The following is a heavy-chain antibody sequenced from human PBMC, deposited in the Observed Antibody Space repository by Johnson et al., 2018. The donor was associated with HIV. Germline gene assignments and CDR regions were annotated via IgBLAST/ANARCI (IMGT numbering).Heavy chain of an antibody. CDR1: GFTFSSYA. CDR2: IKQDGSEK. CDR3: ARERYMGSTTLADAFDM. V-gene: IGHV3-7*01. D-gene: IGHD1-26*01. J-gene: IGHJ3*02. Sequence: MQLVESGGGVVQPGRSLRLSCAASGFTFSSYAMHWVRQAPGKGLEWVANIKQDGSEKYYVDSVKGRFTISRDNAKNSLYLQMNSLRAEDTAVYYCARERYMGSTTLADAFDMWGQGTMGTDS.